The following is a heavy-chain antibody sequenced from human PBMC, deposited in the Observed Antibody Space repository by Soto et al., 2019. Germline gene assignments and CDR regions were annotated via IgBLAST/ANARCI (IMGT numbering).Heavy chain of an antibody. J-gene: IGHJ5*02. CDR2: FSYDGSNK. V-gene: IGHV3-30-3*01. CDR3: ARDLASYEYADLSWFDP. Sequence: QVQLVESGGGVVQPGRSLRLSCAASGFTFSSYAMHWVRQAPGKGLEWVAVFSYDGSNKYYADSVKGRFTISRDNSKNTLYLQMNSLRVEDTAVYYCARDLASYEYADLSWFDPWGQGTLVIVSS. CDR1: GFTFSSYA. D-gene: IGHD5-12*01.